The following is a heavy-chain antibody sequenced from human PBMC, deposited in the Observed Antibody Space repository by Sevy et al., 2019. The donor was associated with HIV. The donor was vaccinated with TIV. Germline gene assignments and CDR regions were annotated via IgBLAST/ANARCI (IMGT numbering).Heavy chain of an antibody. Sequence: SETLSLTCAVYGGSFSGYYWSWIRQPPGKGLEWIGEINHSGSTNYNPSLKSRVTISVDTSKNQFSLKPSSVTAADTAVYYCTRHCSSTTCSHAFDIWGQGTMVTVSS. CDR1: GGSFSGYY. CDR2: INHSGST. D-gene: IGHD2-2*01. V-gene: IGHV4-34*01. J-gene: IGHJ3*02. CDR3: TRHCSSTTCSHAFDI.